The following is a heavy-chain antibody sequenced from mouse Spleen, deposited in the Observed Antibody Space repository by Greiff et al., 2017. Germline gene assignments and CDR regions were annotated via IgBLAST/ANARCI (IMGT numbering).Heavy chain of an antibody. V-gene: IGHV1-5*01. CDR2: IYPGNSDT. D-gene: IGHD2-3*01. J-gene: IGHJ2*01. CDR1: GYTFTSYW. CDR3: TREDDGYLYYFDY. Sequence: EVNLVESGTVLARPGASVKMSCKASGYTFTSYWMHWVKQRPGQGLEWIGAIYPGNSDTSYNQKFKGKAKLTAVTSTSTAYMELSSLTNEDSAVYYCTREDDGYLYYFDYWGQGTTLTVSS.